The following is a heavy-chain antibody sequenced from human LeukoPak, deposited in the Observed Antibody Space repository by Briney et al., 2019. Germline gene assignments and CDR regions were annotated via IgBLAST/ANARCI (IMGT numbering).Heavy chain of an antibody. V-gene: IGHV3-64*04. D-gene: IGHD6-19*01. Sequence: GGSLRLSCSASGFIFSTYAMHWVRQAPGKGLEYVSAISSNGGYAFYADSVKGRFTISRDNSKNTLYLQMNSLRAEDTAVYYCAKDLSSGWYPYYFDFWGRGTLVTVSS. CDR1: GFIFSTYA. CDR3: AKDLSSGWYPYYFDF. J-gene: IGHJ4*02. CDR2: ISSNGGYA.